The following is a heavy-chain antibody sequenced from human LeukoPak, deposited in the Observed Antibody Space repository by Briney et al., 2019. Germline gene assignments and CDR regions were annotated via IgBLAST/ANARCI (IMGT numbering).Heavy chain of an antibody. J-gene: IGHJ4*02. CDR3: ARDSGYYDSSGSVNYFDY. D-gene: IGHD3-22*01. Sequence: GTLRLSCAASGFTFSSYGMSWVRQPPGKGLEWIGSIYYSGSTYYNPSLKSRVTISVDTSKNQFSLKLSSVTAADTAVYYCARDSGYYDSSGSVNYFDYWGQGTLVTVSS. CDR2: IYYSGST. CDR1: GFTFSSYG. V-gene: IGHV4-39*07.